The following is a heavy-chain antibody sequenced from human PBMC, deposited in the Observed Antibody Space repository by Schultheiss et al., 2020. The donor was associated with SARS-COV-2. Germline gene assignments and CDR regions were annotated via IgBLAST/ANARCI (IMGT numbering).Heavy chain of an antibody. CDR2: IYYSGST. J-gene: IGHJ4*02. Sequence: SETLSLTCAVYGGSFSGYYWSWIRQPPGKGLEWIGYIYYSGSTNYNPSLKSRVTISVDTSKNQFSLKLSSVTAADTAVYYCARHFDYYDHWGQGTLVTVSS. CDR1: GGSFSGYY. V-gene: IGHV4-59*08. CDR3: ARHFDYYDH.